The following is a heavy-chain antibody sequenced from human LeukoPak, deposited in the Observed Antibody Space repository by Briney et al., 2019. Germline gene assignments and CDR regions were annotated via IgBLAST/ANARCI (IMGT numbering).Heavy chain of an antibody. Sequence: SETLSLTCAVYGGSFSGYYWSWIRQPPGKGLEWIGEINHSGSTNYNPSLKSRVTISVDTSKNQFSLKLSSVTAADTAVYYCAGRVRGWLVTPVDYWGQGTLVTVSS. D-gene: IGHD4-23*01. CDR1: GGSFSGYY. V-gene: IGHV4-34*01. CDR2: INHSGST. CDR3: AGRVRGWLVTPVDY. J-gene: IGHJ4*02.